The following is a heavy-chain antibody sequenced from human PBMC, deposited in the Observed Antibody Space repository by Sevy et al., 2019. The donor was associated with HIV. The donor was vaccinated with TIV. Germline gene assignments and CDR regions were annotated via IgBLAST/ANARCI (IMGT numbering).Heavy chain of an antibody. CDR2: IDPSDSYT. J-gene: IGHJ6*02. CDR3: ARTGVLAGSTYGMDV. D-gene: IGHD3-3*02. V-gene: IGHV5-10-1*01. CDR1: GYSFTSYW. Sequence: GESLKISCKGSGYSFTSYWISWVRQMPGKGLEWMGRIDPSDSYTNYSPSFQGHVTISADKSISTAYLQWSSLKASDTAMYYCARTGVLAGSTYGMDVWGQWTTVTVSS.